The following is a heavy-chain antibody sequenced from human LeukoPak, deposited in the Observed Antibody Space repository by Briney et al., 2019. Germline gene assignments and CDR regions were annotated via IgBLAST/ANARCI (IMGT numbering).Heavy chain of an antibody. CDR3: ARSRRNEDY. CDR1: GGSFSGYY. CDR2: INHSGST. Sequence: SETLSLTCAVYGGSFSGYYWSWIRQPPGKGLEWIGEINHSGSTNYNPSLKSRVTISVDTSKNQFSLKLSSVTAADTAVYYCARSRRNEDYWGQGTLVTVSS. J-gene: IGHJ4*02. V-gene: IGHV4-34*01.